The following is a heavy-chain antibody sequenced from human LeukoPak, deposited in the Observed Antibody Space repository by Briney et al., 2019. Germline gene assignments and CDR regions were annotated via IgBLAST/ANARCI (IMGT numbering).Heavy chain of an antibody. CDR3: ARKENVYYYFDY. V-gene: IGHV4-28*01. Sequence: SDTLSLTCAVSGYSITSSSWWGWIRQPPGKGLEWIGYIYHSGTTYYDPSLQSRVTMSVDTSKNQFSLKLSSVTAVDTAVYYCARKENVYYYFDYWGQGTLVTVSS. J-gene: IGHJ4*02. D-gene: IGHD3-10*01. CDR1: GYSITSSSW. CDR2: IYHSGTT.